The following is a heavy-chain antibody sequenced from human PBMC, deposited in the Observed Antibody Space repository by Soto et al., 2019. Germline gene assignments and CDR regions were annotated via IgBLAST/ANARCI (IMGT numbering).Heavy chain of an antibody. V-gene: IGHV1-2*04. CDR1: GYTFTGYY. D-gene: IGHD3-22*01. CDR2: INPNSGGT. CDR3: ARGLYYYDSSGYNEGPIELYYYGMDV. Sequence: GASVKVSCKASGYTFTGYYMHWVRQAPGQGLEGMGWINPNSGGTNYAQKVQGWVTMTRDTSISTAYMELSRLRSDDTAVYYCARGLYYYDSSGYNEGPIELYYYGMDVWGQGTTVTVSS. J-gene: IGHJ6*02.